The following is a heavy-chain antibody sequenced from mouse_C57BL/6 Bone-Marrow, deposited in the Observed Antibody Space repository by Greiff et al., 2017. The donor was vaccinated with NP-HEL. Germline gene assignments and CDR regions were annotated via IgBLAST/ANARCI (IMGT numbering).Heavy chain of an antibody. CDR2: ISYSGST. V-gene: IGHV3-8*01. CDR1: GYSITSDY. CDR3: ARSPLWLRRKYYAMDY. J-gene: IGHJ4*01. Sequence: VHVKQSGPGLAKPSQTLSLTCSVTGYSITSDYWNWIRKFPGNKLEYMGYISYSGSTYYNPSLKSRISITRDTSKNQYYLQLNSVTTEDTATYYCARSPLWLRRKYYAMDYWGQGTSVTVSS. D-gene: IGHD2-2*01.